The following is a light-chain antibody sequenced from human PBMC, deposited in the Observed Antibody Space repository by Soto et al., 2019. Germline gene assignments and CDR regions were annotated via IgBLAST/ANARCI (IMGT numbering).Light chain of an antibody. V-gene: IGKV1-5*01. J-gene: IGKJ1*01. Sequence: DIQMTQSPSTLSASVGDRVTITCRASQRINTWLAWYQQKPGKAPELLIFDASSLESGVPSRFSGSGSGTEFTLTISSLQPDDFATYSCQQYTPNSRTFGQGTKVDIK. CDR1: QRINTW. CDR3: QQYTPNSRT. CDR2: DAS.